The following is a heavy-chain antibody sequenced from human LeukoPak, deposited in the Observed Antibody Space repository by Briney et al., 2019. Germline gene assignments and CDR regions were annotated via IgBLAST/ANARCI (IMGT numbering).Heavy chain of an antibody. J-gene: IGHJ4*02. Sequence: PGGSLRLSCAASGSTFSSYAMSWVRQAPGKGLEWVSAISGSGGSTYYADSVKGRFTISRDNSKNTLYLQMNSLRAEDTAVYYCAKPIYDSSGYYYDYWGQGTLVTVSS. CDR3: AKPIYDSSGYYYDY. D-gene: IGHD3-22*01. CDR1: GSTFSSYA. CDR2: ISGSGGST. V-gene: IGHV3-23*01.